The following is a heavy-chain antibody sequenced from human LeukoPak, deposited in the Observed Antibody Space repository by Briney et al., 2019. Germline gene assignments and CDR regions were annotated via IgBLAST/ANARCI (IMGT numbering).Heavy chain of an antibody. CDR2: ISGSSSYI. J-gene: IGHJ3*02. D-gene: IGHD3-9*01. Sequence: GGSLRLSCAASGFTFSSYSMNWVRQAPGKGLEWVSSISGSSSYIYYADSVKGRFTISRDNAKNSLYLQMNSLRAEDTAVYYCARDSDWDDAFDIWGQGTMVTVSS. CDR1: GFTFSSYS. CDR3: ARDSDWDDAFDI. V-gene: IGHV3-21*01.